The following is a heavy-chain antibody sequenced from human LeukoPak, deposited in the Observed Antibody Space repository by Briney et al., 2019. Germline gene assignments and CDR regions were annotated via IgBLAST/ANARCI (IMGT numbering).Heavy chain of an antibody. D-gene: IGHD3-22*01. Sequence: ASVKVSCKASGYTFTGYYIHWVRQAPGQGLEWMGWINPHSGGTNYAQKFQGGVTMTRDTSITTAYMELSSLRSDDTALYYCAKDMYYYDSSGEAPLDYWGQGTLVTVSS. CDR2: INPHSGGT. J-gene: IGHJ4*02. CDR3: AKDMYYYDSSGEAPLDY. CDR1: GYTFTGYY. V-gene: IGHV1-2*02.